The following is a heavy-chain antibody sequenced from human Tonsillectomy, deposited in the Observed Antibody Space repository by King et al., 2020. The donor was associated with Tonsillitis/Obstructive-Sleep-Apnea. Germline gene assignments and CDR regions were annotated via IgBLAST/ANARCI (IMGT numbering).Heavy chain of an antibody. J-gene: IGHJ4*02. CDR3: ARTPYCSRTSCHYFDY. D-gene: IGHD2-2*01. CDR1: GGSISSSSYY. CDR2: IYYIGRT. Sequence: LQLQESGPGLVKPSETLSLTCTVSGGSISSSSYYWGWIRQPPGKGLEWIGSIYYIGRTYYNPSLKSRVTISVDTSKNQFSLNLSSVTAADTAVYYCARTPYCSRTSCHYFDYWGQGTLVTVSS. V-gene: IGHV4-39*01.